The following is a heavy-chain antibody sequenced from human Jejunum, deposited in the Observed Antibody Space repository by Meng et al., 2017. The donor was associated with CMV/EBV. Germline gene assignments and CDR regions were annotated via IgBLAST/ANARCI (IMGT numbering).Heavy chain of an antibody. Sequence: ASGFPFDDYAMHWVRPAPGKGLEWVSGISWNGGTIGYADFVKGRFTISRDNAKNSLYLQMNSLRAEDTALYYCAKEHLEYYYGMDVWGQGTTVTVSS. CDR1: GFPFDDYA. J-gene: IGHJ6*02. CDR3: AKEHLEYYYGMDV. CDR2: ISWNGGTI. V-gene: IGHV3-9*01. D-gene: IGHD1-1*01.